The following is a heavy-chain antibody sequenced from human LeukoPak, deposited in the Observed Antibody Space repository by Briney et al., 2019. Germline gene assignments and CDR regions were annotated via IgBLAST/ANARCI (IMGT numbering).Heavy chain of an antibody. CDR1: GLIFSNTW. D-gene: IGHD3-16*01. Sequence: GGSLRLSCEASGLIFSNTWMTWVRQAPGKGLEWVGRIFRNTNSMQYAYATPVKGSISISRDDSKITLYLQMNSLTAEDTAYYYCGAYIIGCGGDFWGQGTPVTVSS. CDR3: GAYIIGCGGDF. J-gene: IGHJ4*02. CDR2: IFRNTNSMQY. V-gene: IGHV3-15*01.